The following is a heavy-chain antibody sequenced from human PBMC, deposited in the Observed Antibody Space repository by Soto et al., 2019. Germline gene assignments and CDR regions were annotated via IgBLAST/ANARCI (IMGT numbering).Heavy chain of an antibody. J-gene: IGHJ3*02. CDR2: FDPEDGET. D-gene: IGHD3-22*01. CDR3: ATLLYYYDSSGYKVDI. Sequence: RASVKVSCKVSGYTLTELSMHWVRQAPGKGLEWMGGFDPEDGETIYAQKFQGRVTMTEDTSTDTAYMELSSLRSEDTAVYYCATLLYYYDSSGYKVDIWGQGTMVTVSS. V-gene: IGHV1-24*01. CDR1: GYTLTELS.